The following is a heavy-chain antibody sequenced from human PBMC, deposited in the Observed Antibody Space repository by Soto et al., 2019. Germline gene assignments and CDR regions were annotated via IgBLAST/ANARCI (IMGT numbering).Heavy chain of an antibody. CDR3: ASEVYYYDSSGYPSKAAFDI. Sequence: ASVKVSFKASGYTFTSYGISWVRQAPGQGLEWMGWISAYNGNTNYAQKLQGRVTMTTDTSTSTAYMELRSLRSDDTAVYYCASEVYYYDSSGYPSKAAFDIWGQGTMVTVSS. V-gene: IGHV1-18*04. CDR1: GYTFTSYG. CDR2: ISAYNGNT. J-gene: IGHJ3*02. D-gene: IGHD3-22*01.